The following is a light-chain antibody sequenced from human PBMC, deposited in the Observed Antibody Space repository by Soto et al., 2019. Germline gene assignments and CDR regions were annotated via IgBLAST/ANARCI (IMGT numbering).Light chain of an antibody. CDR2: GAS. J-gene: IGKJ2*01. Sequence: IVLTQSPGTLSLSPGERATLSCRASQSVSSSYLAWYQQKPGQAPRLLIYGASSRATGIPDRFSGSGSGTDFTLTISRLEPEDFAVYYCQQYGTAPYTFGQGTTLEFK. CDR1: QSVSSSY. CDR3: QQYGTAPYT. V-gene: IGKV3-20*01.